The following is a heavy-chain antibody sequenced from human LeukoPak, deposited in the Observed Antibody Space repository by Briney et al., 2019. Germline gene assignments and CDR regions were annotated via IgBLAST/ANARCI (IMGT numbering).Heavy chain of an antibody. CDR1: GFTFSSYE. J-gene: IGHJ6*04. CDR3: ARGGGGSSWSYYYYGMDV. D-gene: IGHD6-13*01. CDR2: ISSSGSTI. Sequence: GGSLRLSCAASGFTFSSYEMNWVRQAPGKGLEWVSYISSSGSTIYYVDSVKGRFAISRDNAKSSLYLQMNSLRAEDTAVYYCARGGGGSSWSYYYYGMDVWGKGTTVTVSS. V-gene: IGHV3-48*03.